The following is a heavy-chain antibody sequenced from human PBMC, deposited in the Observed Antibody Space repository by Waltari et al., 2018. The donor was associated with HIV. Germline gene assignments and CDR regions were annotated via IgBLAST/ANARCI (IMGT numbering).Heavy chain of an antibody. CDR1: GLPVGSHL. CDR2: MYSGGTT. D-gene: IGHD1-1*01. Sequence: EVQLVESGGGLVRPGGSLRLSCAASGLPVGSHLMGRVRQTPGKGLEYVSVMYSGGTTHYADSVNGRFTISRDSSKSALYLQMNTLRAEDTALYYCARVDRAGTTSGWDVFDIWGQGTMVTVSS. CDR3: ARVDRAGTTSGWDVFDI. V-gene: IGHV3-66*01. J-gene: IGHJ3*02.